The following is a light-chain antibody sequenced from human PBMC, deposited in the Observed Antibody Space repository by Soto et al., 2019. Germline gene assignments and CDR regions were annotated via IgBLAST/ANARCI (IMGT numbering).Light chain of an antibody. Sequence: NFMLTQPHSVSESPGKTVTISCTGSSGSIASHYVQWFQQRPASAPTTLIYQNNQRPSGVPDRFSGSIDSSSTSAPLTISGLKTDDEADYCCQSHETSNVVFGGGTKVTVL. CDR2: QNN. J-gene: IGLJ2*01. V-gene: IGLV6-57*02. CDR3: QSHETSNVV. CDR1: SGSIASHY.